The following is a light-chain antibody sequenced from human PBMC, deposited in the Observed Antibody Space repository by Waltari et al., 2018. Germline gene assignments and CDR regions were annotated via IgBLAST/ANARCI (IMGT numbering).Light chain of an antibody. V-gene: IGKV2-30*01. CDR1: QSLVYSGTNTY. CDR2: KVS. J-gene: IGKJ1*01. CDR3: MQGTHWPRT. Sequence: DVVLTQSPLSLPVTLGQPASLPCRSSQSLVYSGTNTYLYWFHQRPGQSPRRLIYKVSNRDSGVPDRFSGSGSGTDFTLKISKVEAEDVGIYYCMQGTHWPRTFGQGTKVEIK.